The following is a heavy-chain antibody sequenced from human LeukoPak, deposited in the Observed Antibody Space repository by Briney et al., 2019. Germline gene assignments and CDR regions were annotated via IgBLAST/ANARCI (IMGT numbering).Heavy chain of an antibody. V-gene: IGHV3-7*05. D-gene: IGHD3-10*01. CDR1: GFTLSSHW. CDR2: IKQDGSEK. CDR3: ARWFGSGSYYAY. J-gene: IGHJ4*02. Sequence: SGGSLRLSCAASGFTLSSHWMSWVRQAPGKGLEWVANIKQDGSEKYYVDSVKGRFTISRDNAKNSLYLQMSSLTAEDTAVYYCARWFGSGSYYAYWGQGTLVTVSS.